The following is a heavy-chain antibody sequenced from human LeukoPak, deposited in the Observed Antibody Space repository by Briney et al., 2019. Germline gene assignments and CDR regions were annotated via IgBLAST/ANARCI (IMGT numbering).Heavy chain of an antibody. CDR3: ARNPIGYCSGGSCYD. Sequence: PSETLSLTCTVSGGSISSGSYYWSWIRQPAGKGLEWIGRIYTSGSTNYNPSLKSRVTISVDTSKNQFSLKLRPVTAADTAVYYCARNPIGYCSGGSCYDWGQGTLVTVSS. J-gene: IGHJ4*02. CDR2: IYTSGST. D-gene: IGHD2-15*01. CDR1: GGSISSGSYY. V-gene: IGHV4-61*02.